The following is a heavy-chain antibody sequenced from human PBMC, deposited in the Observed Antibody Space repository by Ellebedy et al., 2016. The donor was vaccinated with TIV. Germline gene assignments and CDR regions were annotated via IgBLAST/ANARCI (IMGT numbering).Heavy chain of an antibody. Sequence: ASVKVSCKASGYTFTTYFMHWVRQAPGQGLEWMGIINPSDGPTGYARKFQGRVTMSSDTSTKTVYLELSSLRSEDTAVYYCARMWLGGTFDYWGQGTLVTVSS. CDR1: GYTFTTYF. V-gene: IGHV1-46*01. CDR3: ARMWLGGTFDY. J-gene: IGHJ4*02. CDR2: INPSDGPT. D-gene: IGHD6-19*01.